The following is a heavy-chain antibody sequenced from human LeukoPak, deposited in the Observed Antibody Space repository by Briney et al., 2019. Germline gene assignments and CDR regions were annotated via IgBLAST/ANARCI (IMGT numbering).Heavy chain of an antibody. CDR1: GFTFSTYA. Sequence: PGGSPRLSCAASGFTFSTYAMHWVRQAPGKGLEWVAVISYDGSSKYYADSVKGRFTISRDNSKNTLYLQMNSLRAEDTAVYYCARGGSYLSAFDIWGQGTMVTVSS. J-gene: IGHJ3*02. D-gene: IGHD1-26*01. V-gene: IGHV3-30*14. CDR3: ARGGSYLSAFDI. CDR2: ISYDGSSK.